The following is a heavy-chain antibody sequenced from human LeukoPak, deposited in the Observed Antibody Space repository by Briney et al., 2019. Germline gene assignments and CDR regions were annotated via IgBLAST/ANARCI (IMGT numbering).Heavy chain of an antibody. D-gene: IGHD5-24*01. CDR1: GGSFSGYY. V-gene: IGHV4-34*01. CDR3: ARRSYNSPFRY. Sequence: SETLSLTCAVHGGSFSGYYWSWIRQPPGKGLEWIGEINHSRSINYNPPLKSRVTISVDTSKNQFSLRLSSVTAADTAVYYCARRSYNSPFRYWGQGTLVTVSS. CDR2: INHSRSI. J-gene: IGHJ4*02.